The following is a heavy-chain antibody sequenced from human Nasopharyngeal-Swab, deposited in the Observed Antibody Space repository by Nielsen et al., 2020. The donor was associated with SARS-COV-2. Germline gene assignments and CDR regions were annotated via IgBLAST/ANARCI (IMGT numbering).Heavy chain of an antibody. D-gene: IGHD3-9*01. V-gene: IGHV2-70*01. CDR2: IDWDDDK. CDR1: GFSLSTSGMC. CDR3: ARIRYDILTGYYIGFDY. J-gene: IGHJ4*02. Sequence: SGPTLVKPTQTLTPTCTFSGFSLSTSGMCVSWIRQPPGKALEWLALIDWDDDKYYSTSLKTRLTISKDTSKNQVVLTMTNMDPVDTATYYCARIRYDILTGYYIGFDYWGQGTLVTVSS.